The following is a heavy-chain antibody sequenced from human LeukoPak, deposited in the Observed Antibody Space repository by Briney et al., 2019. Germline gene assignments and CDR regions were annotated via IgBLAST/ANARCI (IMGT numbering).Heavy chain of an antibody. CDR1: GYTFSGYY. CDR2: ISAYNGNT. Sequence: ASVKVSCKASGYTFSGYYMHWVRQAPGQGLEWMGWISAYNGNTNYAQKLQGRVTMTTDTSTSTAYMELRSLRSDDTAVYYCARCGVAGTFDPWGQGTLVTVSS. J-gene: IGHJ5*02. V-gene: IGHV1-18*01. D-gene: IGHD6-19*01. CDR3: ARCGVAGTFDP.